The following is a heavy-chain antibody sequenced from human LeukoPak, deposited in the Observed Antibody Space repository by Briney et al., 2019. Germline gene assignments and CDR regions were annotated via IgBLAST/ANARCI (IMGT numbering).Heavy chain of an antibody. Sequence: GGSLRLSCEASGFTFNTYAIYWVRQAPGKGLEWVSGICGSGGCTYYADSLKGRFTISRDNSKNTVYLQMNSLTAADTAVYYCAKTTVGYSSGRYPGWPADCWGQGTLVTVSS. CDR3: AKTTVGYSSGRYPGWPADC. CDR2: ICGSGGCT. V-gene: IGHV3-23*01. D-gene: IGHD6-19*01. CDR1: GFTFNTYA. J-gene: IGHJ4*02.